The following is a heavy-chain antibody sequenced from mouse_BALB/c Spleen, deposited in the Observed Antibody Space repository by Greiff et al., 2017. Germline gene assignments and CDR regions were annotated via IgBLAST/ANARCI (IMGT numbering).Heavy chain of an antibody. CDR3: ARAYYGIRGFAN. V-gene: IGHV5-12-1*01. Sequence: EVKLMESGGGLVKPGGSLKLSCAASGFAFSSYDMSWVRQTPEKRLEWVAYISSGGGSTYYPDTVKGRFTITRDNAKNTLYLQMSSLKAEDTAMYYCARAYYGIRGFANWGQGTLVTVAA. CDR1: GFAFSSYD. D-gene: IGHD2-10*01. J-gene: IGHJ3*01. CDR2: ISSGGGST.